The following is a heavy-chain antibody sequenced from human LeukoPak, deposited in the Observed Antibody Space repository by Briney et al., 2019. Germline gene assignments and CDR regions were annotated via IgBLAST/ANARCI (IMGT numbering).Heavy chain of an antibody. CDR1: GGSISSSSYY. CDR3: ARGDIYGDSYYFDY. J-gene: IGHJ4*02. CDR2: IYYSGST. V-gene: IGHV4-39*07. Sequence: SETLSLTCTVSGGSISSSSYYWGWIRQPPGKGLEWIGSIYYSGSTYYNPSLKSRVTISVDTSKNQFSLKLSSVTAADTAVYYCARGDIYGDSYYFDYWGQGTLVTVSS. D-gene: IGHD4-17*01.